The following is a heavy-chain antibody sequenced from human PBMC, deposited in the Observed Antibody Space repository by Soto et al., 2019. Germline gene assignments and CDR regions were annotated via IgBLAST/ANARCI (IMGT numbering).Heavy chain of an antibody. Sequence: EVQLVESGGGLVQPGRSLRLSCAASGFTFDDYAMHWVRQVPGKGPEWVSGISWNRGSIGYGDSVKGRFTISRDNAKNYLYLHMNTLTTEDTALYYCAKGKFYYYDSAGYSESFDIWGQGTMVIVSS. CDR2: ISWNRGSI. D-gene: IGHD3-22*01. CDR1: GFTFDDYA. V-gene: IGHV3-9*01. CDR3: AKGKFYYYDSAGYSESFDI. J-gene: IGHJ3*02.